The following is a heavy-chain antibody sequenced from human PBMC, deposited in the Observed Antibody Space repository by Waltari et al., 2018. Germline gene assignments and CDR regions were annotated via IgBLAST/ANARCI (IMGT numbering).Heavy chain of an antibody. Sequence: EVQLVQSGAEVKKPGETLKISCKGSGYSFNSYWIGWVRQMHGKGLEWMGIIYPGDSDTRYSPSFQGQVTISADKSISTAYLQWSSLKASDTAMYYCARTRLDTIFGVVNDAFDIWGQGTMVTVSS. V-gene: IGHV5-51*01. CDR2: IYPGDSDT. CDR1: GYSFNSYW. D-gene: IGHD3-3*01. J-gene: IGHJ3*02. CDR3: ARTRLDTIFGVVNDAFDI.